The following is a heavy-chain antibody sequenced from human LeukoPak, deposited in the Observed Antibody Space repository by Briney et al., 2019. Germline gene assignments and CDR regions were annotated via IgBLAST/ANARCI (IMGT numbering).Heavy chain of an antibody. J-gene: IGHJ4*02. CDR2: IIAYNGNT. D-gene: IGHD2-2*01. Sequence: ASVKVSCKASGYTRTSYGISWVRQAPGQGLEWMGWIIAYNGNTNYAQKLQGRVTMTTDTSTSTAYMELKSLRSDDTAVYYCERHTLYCSSTSCQLVTYYFDYWGQGPLVTVSS. CDR1: GYTRTSYG. CDR3: ERHTLYCSSTSCQLVTYYFDY. V-gene: IGHV1-18*01.